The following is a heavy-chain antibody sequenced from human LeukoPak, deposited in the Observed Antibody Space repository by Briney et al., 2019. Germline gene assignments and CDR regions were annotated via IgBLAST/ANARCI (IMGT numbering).Heavy chain of an antibody. CDR1: GGSISSYY. D-gene: IGHD3-10*01. V-gene: IGHV4-4*07. J-gene: IGHJ4*02. Sequence: SETLSLTSTVPGGSISSYYWSWIRQPAGKGLEWIGRIYTSGSTNYNPSLKSRVTMSVDTSKNQFSLKLSSVTAADTAVYYCAGGSYYGYYFDYWGQGTLVTVSS. CDR2: IYTSGST. CDR3: AGGSYYGYYFDY.